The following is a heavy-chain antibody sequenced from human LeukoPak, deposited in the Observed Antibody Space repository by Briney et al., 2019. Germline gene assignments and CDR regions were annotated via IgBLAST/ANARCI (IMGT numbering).Heavy chain of an antibody. V-gene: IGHV3-66*01. CDR2: IYSGGST. CDR1: GFTVSSNY. Sequence: PGGSLRLSCAASGFTVSSNYMSWVRQAPGKGLEWVSVIYSGGSTYYADSVKGRFTISRDNSKNTLYLQMNSLRAEDTAVYYCARELGATTFDYWGQGTLVTVSS. J-gene: IGHJ4*02. D-gene: IGHD1-26*01. CDR3: ARELGATTFDY.